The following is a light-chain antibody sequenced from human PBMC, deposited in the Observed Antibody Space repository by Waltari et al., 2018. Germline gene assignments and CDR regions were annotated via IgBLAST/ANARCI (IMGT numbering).Light chain of an antibody. CDR1: SSDVGSYKL. V-gene: IGLV2-23*01. CDR2: EGS. Sequence: QSALTQPASVSGSPGQSITISCTGTSSDVGSYKLVSWYRQLPGRAPQLLIYEGSKRHAGFANRFSGSKSGNTASLTIAGRQAEDEADYYCCSYAGSSTWVFGGGTKLTVL. J-gene: IGLJ3*02. CDR3: CSYAGSSTWV.